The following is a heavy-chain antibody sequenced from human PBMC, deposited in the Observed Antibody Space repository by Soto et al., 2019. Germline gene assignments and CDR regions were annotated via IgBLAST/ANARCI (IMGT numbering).Heavy chain of an antibody. Sequence: EGQLVESGGGLVQPGGSLRLSCEASGLTFSSYWMTWVRQAPGKGLEWVADIKPDGSEKYYVDSVEGRFTISRDNAKNSMYLEMISLGLKDTAFYYCAGSINTVRVVTVSDDNWFDPWGQGNTVTVPS. V-gene: IGHV3-7*03. CDR1: GLTFSSYW. CDR2: IKPDGSEK. J-gene: IGHJ5*02. CDR3: AGSINTVRVVTVSDDNWFDP. D-gene: IGHD3-3*01.